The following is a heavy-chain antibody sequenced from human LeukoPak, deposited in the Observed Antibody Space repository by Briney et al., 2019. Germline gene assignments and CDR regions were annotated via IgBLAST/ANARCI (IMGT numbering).Heavy chain of an antibody. CDR1: GFTFSSCW. Sequence: SGGSLRLSCAASGFTFSSCWMSWVRQAPGKGLEWVANIKQDGNEKYYVDSVKGRFTISRDNAKNSLYLQMNSLRAEDTAVYYCASEGFGSSYFDYWGQGTLVTVSS. CDR3: ASEGFGSSYFDY. D-gene: IGHD6-6*01. J-gene: IGHJ4*02. CDR2: IKQDGNEK. V-gene: IGHV3-7*01.